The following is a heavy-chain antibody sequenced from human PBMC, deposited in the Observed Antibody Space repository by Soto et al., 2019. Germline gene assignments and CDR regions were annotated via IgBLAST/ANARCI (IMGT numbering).Heavy chain of an antibody. CDR2: IIPIFGTA. V-gene: IGHV1-69*13. Sequence: GASVKVSCKASGGTFSSYAISWVRQAPGQGLEWMGGIIPIFGTANYAQKFQGRVTITADESTSTAYMELSSLRSEDTAVYYCARGSEDYYDSSGYAPTLYGMDVWGQGATVTVSS. J-gene: IGHJ6*02. D-gene: IGHD3-22*01. CDR1: GGTFSSYA. CDR3: ARGSEDYYDSSGYAPTLYGMDV.